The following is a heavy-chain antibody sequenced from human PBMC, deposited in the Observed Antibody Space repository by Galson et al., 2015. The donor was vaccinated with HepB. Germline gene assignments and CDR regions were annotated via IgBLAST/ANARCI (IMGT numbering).Heavy chain of an antibody. CDR2: ISSSGPYI. V-gene: IGHV3-21*01. CDR3: ARDRKVRGIINYYYGMDV. D-gene: IGHD3-10*01. CDR1: GFTFSAHS. Sequence: SLRLSCAASGFTFSAHSMNWVRQAPGKGLEWVSSISSSGPYIYYADSVKGRFTISRDNAKNSLYLQMNSLRVEDTAVYYCARDRKVRGIINYYYGMDVWGRGTTVTVSS. J-gene: IGHJ6*02.